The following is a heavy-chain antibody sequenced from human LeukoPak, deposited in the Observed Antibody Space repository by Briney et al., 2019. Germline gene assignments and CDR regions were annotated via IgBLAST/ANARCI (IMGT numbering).Heavy chain of an antibody. CDR1: GFTFDDYG. J-gene: IGHJ4*02. V-gene: IGHV3-20*04. CDR3: AGYLLYDSSGYYYELGKGFAY. D-gene: IGHD3-22*01. Sequence: GGSLRLSCAASGFTFDDYGMSWVRQAPGKGLEWVSGINWNGGSTGYADSVKGRFTISRDNAKNPLYLQMNSLRAEDTALYYCAGYLLYDSSGYYYELGKGFAYWGQGTLVTVSS. CDR2: INWNGGST.